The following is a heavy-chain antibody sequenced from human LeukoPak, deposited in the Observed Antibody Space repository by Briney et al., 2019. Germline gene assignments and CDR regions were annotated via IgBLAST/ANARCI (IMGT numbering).Heavy chain of an antibody. V-gene: IGHV3-30*18. CDR1: GFTFSSCG. J-gene: IGHJ4*02. Sequence: PGGSLRLSCAASGFTFSSCGMHWVRQAPGKGLEWVAVISYDGSNKYYADSVKGRFTVSRDNSKNTLYLQMNSLRAEDTAVYYCAKERIAVAGGYLDYWGQGTLVTVSS. D-gene: IGHD6-19*01. CDR2: ISYDGSNK. CDR3: AKERIAVAGGYLDY.